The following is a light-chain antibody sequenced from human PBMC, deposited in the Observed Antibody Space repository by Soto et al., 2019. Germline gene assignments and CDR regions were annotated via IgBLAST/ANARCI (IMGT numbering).Light chain of an antibody. J-gene: IGLJ1*01. CDR2: QVS. V-gene: IGLV2-23*02. CDR1: SSDVGSYNL. Sequence: QSALTQPASVSGSPGQSITISCTGTSSDVGSYNLVSWYQQHPGKAPKPMIYQVSKRPSGVSNRFSGSKSGNTASLTISGLPAEDEADYYCCSYAGSSTFYVFGTGTKLTVL. CDR3: CSYAGSSTFYV.